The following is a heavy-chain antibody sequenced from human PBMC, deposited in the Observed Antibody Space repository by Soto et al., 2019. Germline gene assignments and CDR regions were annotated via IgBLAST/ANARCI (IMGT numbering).Heavy chain of an antibody. CDR2: IHYSGST. D-gene: IGHD3-3*01. J-gene: IGHJ4*02. Sequence: PSDTLSLTCTVAGDSISTFYWSWIRQPPGKGLEWIGYIHYSGSTNYNPSLKSQVIISVDTSKNQFSLKLSSVTAADTAVYFCARVRSNLFDYWGQGTLVTVSS. CDR1: GDSISTFY. V-gene: IGHV4-59*07. CDR3: ARVRSNLFDY.